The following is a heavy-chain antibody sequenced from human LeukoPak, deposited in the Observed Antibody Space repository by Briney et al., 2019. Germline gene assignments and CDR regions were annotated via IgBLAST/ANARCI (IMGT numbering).Heavy chain of an antibody. CDR2: ISYDGSNK. Sequence: GRSLRLSCAASGFTFSSYAMHWVRQAPGKGLEWVAVISYDGSNKYYADSVKGRFTISRDNSKNTLYLQMNSLRAEDTAVYYCARDYLGDTIFGVVLEGFDCWGQGTLVTVSS. D-gene: IGHD3-3*01. V-gene: IGHV3-30-3*01. CDR3: ARDYLGDTIFGVVLEGFDC. J-gene: IGHJ4*02. CDR1: GFTFSSYA.